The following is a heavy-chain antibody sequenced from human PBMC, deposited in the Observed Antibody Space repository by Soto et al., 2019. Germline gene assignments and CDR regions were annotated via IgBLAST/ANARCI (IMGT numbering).Heavy chain of an antibody. Sequence: SETLSLTCSVSGGCLTSEGYYWSWFRQLPGKGLEWIGYIYYSGSIFYNPFLKSRASISAHSSKRQLSLQLSSVTAADTAVYYCARSRLWEQHFDSWGQGTLVTVSS. J-gene: IGHJ4*02. CDR2: IYYSGSI. V-gene: IGHV4-31*03. CDR1: GGCLTSEGYY. CDR3: ARSRLWEQHFDS. D-gene: IGHD1-26*01.